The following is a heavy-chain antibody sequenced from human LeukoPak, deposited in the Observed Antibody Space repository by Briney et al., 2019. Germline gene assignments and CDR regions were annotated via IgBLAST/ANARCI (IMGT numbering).Heavy chain of an antibody. D-gene: IGHD6-13*01. Sequence: GRSLRLSCTASGFSFSEHGMHWVRQAPGKGLEWVALIWSDGSSQYYADSVKGRFTISRDNAKNSLYLQMNSLRAEDTAVYYCARDLAIAAAGTERAPDYWGQGTLVTVSS. J-gene: IGHJ4*02. CDR3: ARDLAIAAAGTERAPDY. V-gene: IGHV3-33*01. CDR2: IWSDGSSQ. CDR1: GFSFSEHG.